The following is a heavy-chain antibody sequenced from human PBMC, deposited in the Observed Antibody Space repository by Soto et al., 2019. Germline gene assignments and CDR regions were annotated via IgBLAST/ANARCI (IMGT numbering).Heavy chain of an antibody. V-gene: IGHV1-24*01. CDR2: FDPEDGET. D-gene: IGHD3-3*01. J-gene: IGHJ5*02. Sequence: ASVKVSCKVSGYTLTELSMHWVRQAPGKGLEWMGGFDPEDGETIYAQKFQGRVTMTTDTSTSTAYMELRSLRSDDTAVYYCARITIFGVVITRFDPWGQGTLVTVSS. CDR1: GYTLTELS. CDR3: ARITIFGVVITRFDP.